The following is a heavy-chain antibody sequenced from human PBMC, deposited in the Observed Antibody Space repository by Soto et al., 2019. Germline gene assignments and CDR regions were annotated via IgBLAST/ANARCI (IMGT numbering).Heavy chain of an antibody. D-gene: IGHD3-10*01. CDR3: AREHTMVRGVYYYYCMDV. CDR2: IYTSGST. Sequence: SETLSLTCTVSGGSISSYYWSWIRQPAGKGLEWIGRIYTSGSTNYNPSLKSRVTMSVDTSKNQFSLKLSSVTAADTAVYYCAREHTMVRGVYYYYCMDVWGQGTTATVSS. V-gene: IGHV4-4*07. J-gene: IGHJ6*02. CDR1: GGSISSYY.